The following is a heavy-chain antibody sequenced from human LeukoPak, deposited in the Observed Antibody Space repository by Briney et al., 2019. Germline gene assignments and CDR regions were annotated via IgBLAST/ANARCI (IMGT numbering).Heavy chain of an antibody. CDR3: ARGVVRGVISPYYYMDV. CDR2: IYYSGST. J-gene: IGHJ6*03. Sequence: SETLSLTCTVSGGSISSSSYYWGWIRQPPGKGLEWIGSIYYSGSTNYNPSLKSRVTMSVDTSKNQFSLKLSSVTAADTAVYYCARGVVRGVISPYYYMDVWGKGTTVTVSS. V-gene: IGHV4-39*07. CDR1: GGSISSSSYY. D-gene: IGHD3-10*01.